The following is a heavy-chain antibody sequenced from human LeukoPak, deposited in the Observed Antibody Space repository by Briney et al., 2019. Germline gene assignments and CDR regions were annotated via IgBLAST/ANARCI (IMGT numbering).Heavy chain of an antibody. CDR3: ARKSSAVAGPFDY. J-gene: IGHJ4*02. CDR1: GFTFDDYA. V-gene: IGHV3-9*01. D-gene: IGHD6-19*01. CDR2: ISWNSGSI. Sequence: GGSLRLSCAASGFTFDDYAMHWVRQAPGKGLEWVSGISWNSGSIGYADSVKGRFTISRDNAKNSLYLQMNSLRAEDTAVYYCARKSSAVAGPFDYWGQGTLVTVSS.